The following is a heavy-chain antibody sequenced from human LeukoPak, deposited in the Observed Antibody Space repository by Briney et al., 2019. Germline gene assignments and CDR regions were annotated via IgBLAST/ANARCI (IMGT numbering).Heavy chain of an antibody. Sequence: PGGSLRLSCAASGFTFSSYGMHWVRQAPGKGLEWVAVISYDGSNKYYADSVKGRFTISRDNSKNTLYLQMNSLRAEDTVVYYCAKVTAARSYYYYGMDVWGQGTTVTVSS. CDR1: GFTFSSYG. D-gene: IGHD6-6*01. CDR3: AKVTAARSYYYYGMDV. V-gene: IGHV3-30*18. CDR2: ISYDGSNK. J-gene: IGHJ6*02.